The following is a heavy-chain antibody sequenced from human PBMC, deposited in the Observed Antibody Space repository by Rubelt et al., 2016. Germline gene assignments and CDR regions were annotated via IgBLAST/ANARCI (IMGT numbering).Heavy chain of an antibody. CDR2: INHSGST. Sequence: QVQLQQWGAGLLKPSETLSLTCAVYGGSFSGYYWTWIRQPPGKGLEWIGEINHSGSTNYNPSLKSRVTISIDTSKNHFSLKLCVVTAADTAGDYGARGPLCSGTSCHYSFDYWGQGTLVTVSS. D-gene: IGHD2-2*01. CDR3: ARGPLCSGTSCHYSFDY. V-gene: IGHV4-34*01. J-gene: IGHJ4*02. CDR1: GGSFSGYY.